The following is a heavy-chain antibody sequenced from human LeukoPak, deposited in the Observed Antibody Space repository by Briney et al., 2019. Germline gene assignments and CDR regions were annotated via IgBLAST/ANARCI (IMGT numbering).Heavy chain of an antibody. V-gene: IGHV3-66*04. J-gene: IGHJ4*02. D-gene: IGHD6-19*01. Sequence: GGSLRLSCAASGFTVSSNYMSWVRQAPGKGLEWVSVIYSGGSTYYADSVKGRFTISRDNAKNSLYLQMNSLRAEETAVYYCARQAQWLVNAYDYWGQGTLVTVSS. CDR3: ARQAQWLVNAYDY. CDR1: GFTVSSNY. CDR2: IYSGGST.